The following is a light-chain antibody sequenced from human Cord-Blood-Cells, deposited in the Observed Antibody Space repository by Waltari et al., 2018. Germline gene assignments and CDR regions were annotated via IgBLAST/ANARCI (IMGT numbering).Light chain of an antibody. CDR3: QQYGSSPWT. V-gene: IGKV3-20*01. CDR2: GAS. J-gene: IGKJ1*01. CDR1: QSVSSSY. Sequence: EIVLTQSPGPLSLAPGERATLSCRASQSVSSSYLAWYQQKHGQAPRLLIYGASSRATGIPDRFSGSGSGTDFTLTIIRLDPEDFAVYYCQQYGSSPWTFGQGTKVEIK.